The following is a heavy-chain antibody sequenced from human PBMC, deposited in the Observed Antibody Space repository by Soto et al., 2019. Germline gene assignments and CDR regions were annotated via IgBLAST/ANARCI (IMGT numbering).Heavy chain of an antibody. D-gene: IGHD3-3*01. V-gene: IGHV1-8*01. Sequence: ASAQVSSKASGYTFTSYDINWVRQATGQRLEWMGWMNPNSGNTGYAQKFQGRVTMTRNTSISTAYMELSRLRSEDTAVYYCACCTILEWLLRCYFNYYYYMDVWGKGTTVTVSS. J-gene: IGHJ6*03. CDR1: GYTFTSYD. CDR2: MNPNSGNT. CDR3: ACCTILEWLLRCYFNYYYYMDV.